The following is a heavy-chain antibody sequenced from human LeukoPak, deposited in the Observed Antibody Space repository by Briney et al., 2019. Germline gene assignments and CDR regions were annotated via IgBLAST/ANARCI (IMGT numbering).Heavy chain of an antibody. CDR2: IYHSGST. J-gene: IGHJ5*02. V-gene: IGHV4-4*02. CDR3: ARGVVVPAARRSWFDP. D-gene: IGHD2-2*01. Sequence: SETLSLTCAVSGGSISSSNGWSWVGQPPGKGLEGNGEIYHSGSTNYNPSLKSRVTISVDKSKNQFSLKLSSVTAADTAVYYCARGVVVPAARRSWFDPWGQGTLVTVSS. CDR1: GGSISSSNG.